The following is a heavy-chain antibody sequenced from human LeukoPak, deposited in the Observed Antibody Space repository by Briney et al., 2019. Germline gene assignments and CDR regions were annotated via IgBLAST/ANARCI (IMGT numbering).Heavy chain of an antibody. CDR3: ARVDMSPDYYDSSGYYDGVDY. Sequence: KTSETLSLTCTVSGGSISSSSYYWGWIRQPPGKGLEWIGSIYYSGSTYYNPSLKSRVTISVDTSKNQFSLKLSSVTAADTAVYYCARVDMSPDYYDSSGYYDGVDYWGQGTLVTVSS. D-gene: IGHD3-22*01. J-gene: IGHJ4*02. V-gene: IGHV4-39*07. CDR1: GGSISSSSYY. CDR2: IYYSGST.